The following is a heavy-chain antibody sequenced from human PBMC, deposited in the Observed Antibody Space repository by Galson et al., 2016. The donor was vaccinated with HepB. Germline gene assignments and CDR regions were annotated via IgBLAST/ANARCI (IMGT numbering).Heavy chain of an antibody. V-gene: IGHV1-46*01. CDR3: ARGGYYDSSGSLRY. CDR1: GYTFTTYY. J-gene: IGHJ4*02. D-gene: IGHD3-22*01. CDR2: INPSGGST. Sequence: SVKVSCKASGYTFTTYYMHWMRQAPGQGLEWMGVINPSGGSTKDAQKFQGRVTMTRDTSTSTVYMELSSLRSEDTAVYFCARGGYYDSSGSLRYWGQGTLVTVSS.